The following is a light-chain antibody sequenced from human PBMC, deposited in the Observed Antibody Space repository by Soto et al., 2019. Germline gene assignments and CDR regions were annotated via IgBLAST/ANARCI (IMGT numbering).Light chain of an antibody. V-gene: IGLV2-8*01. CDR1: SSDVGGYNF. Sequence: QSALTQPPSASGSPGQSVTISCTGTSSDVGGYNFVSWYQQHPDKAPKLMIYEVSKRPSGVPDRFSGSKSGNTASLTVSGLQAEDEAHYYCSSRATNAGGDNWVFGGGTKLTVL. J-gene: IGLJ3*02. CDR2: EVS. CDR3: SSRATNAGGDNWV.